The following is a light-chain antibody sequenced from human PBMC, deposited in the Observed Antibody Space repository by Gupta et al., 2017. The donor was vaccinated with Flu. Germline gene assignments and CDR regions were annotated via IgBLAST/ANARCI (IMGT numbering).Light chain of an antibody. J-gene: IGKJ4*01. CDR1: QSVGSD. Sequence: ATLSVSPGERATLSCRASQSVGSDLAWYQQKPGQAPRLLIYGASTRATGIPARFSGSGSGAEFTLTISSLQSEDFAVYYCQQYNNWPPLTFGGGTKVEI. CDR3: QQYNNWPPLT. CDR2: GAS. V-gene: IGKV3-15*01.